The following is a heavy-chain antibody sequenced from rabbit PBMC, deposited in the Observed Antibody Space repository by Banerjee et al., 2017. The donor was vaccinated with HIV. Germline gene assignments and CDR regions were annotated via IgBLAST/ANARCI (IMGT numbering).Heavy chain of an antibody. V-gene: IGHV1S40*01. J-gene: IGHJ6*01. CDR2: IASGSSGSA. D-gene: IGHD4-1*01. CDR1: GFDFSNNA. CDR3: ATDIMVASVPNL. Sequence: QSLEESGGGLVKPGGTLTLTCKASGFDFSNNAMCWVRQAPGKGLEWIGHIASGSSGSAAYASWAKGRFTISKSSSTTVTLQMTSLTAADTATYFCATDIMVASVPNLWGPGTLVTVS.